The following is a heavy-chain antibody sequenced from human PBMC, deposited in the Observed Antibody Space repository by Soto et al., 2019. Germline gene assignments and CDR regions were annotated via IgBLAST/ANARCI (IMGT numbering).Heavy chain of an antibody. CDR3: TTTTLSSGWYY. D-gene: IGHD6-19*01. CDR2: IKSETDGGTT. J-gene: IGHJ4*02. CDR1: GFTFSNAW. Sequence: PGGSLRLSCAASGFTFSNAWMSWFRQAPGKGLEWVGRIKSETDGGTTDYAAPVKGRFTISRDDSKNTLYLQMNSLKTEDTAVYYCTTTTLSSGWYYWGQGTLVTVSS. V-gene: IGHV3-15*01.